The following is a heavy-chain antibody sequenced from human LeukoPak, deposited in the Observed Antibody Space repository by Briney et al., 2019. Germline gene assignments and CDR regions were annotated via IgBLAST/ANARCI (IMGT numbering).Heavy chain of an antibody. CDR1: GFTFSSYS. V-gene: IGHV4-34*01. CDR2: INHSGST. CDR3: ASSWPATSDY. Sequence: GSLRLSCAASGFTFSSYSMNWVRQPPGKGLEWIGEINHSGSTNYNPSLKSRVTISVDTSKNQFSLKLSSVTAADTAVYYCASSWPATSDYWGQGTLVTVSS. J-gene: IGHJ4*02.